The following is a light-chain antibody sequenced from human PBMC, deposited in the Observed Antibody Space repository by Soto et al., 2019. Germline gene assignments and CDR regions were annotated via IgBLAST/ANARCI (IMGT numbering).Light chain of an antibody. Sequence: QSVLTQPPSASATPGQGVTISCSGSSSNIGSNAVNWYQQLPGTAPKLLIYNNNQRPSGVPDRFSGSKSGTSASLAISGLQSEDEADYYCAAWDDSLREVFGTGTKLTVL. CDR1: SSNIGSNA. CDR3: AAWDDSLREV. CDR2: NNN. V-gene: IGLV1-44*01. J-gene: IGLJ1*01.